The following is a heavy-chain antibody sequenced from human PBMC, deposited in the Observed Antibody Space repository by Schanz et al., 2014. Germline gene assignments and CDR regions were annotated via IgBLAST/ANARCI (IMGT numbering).Heavy chain of an antibody. J-gene: IGHJ4*02. CDR3: ARDGVAATTDFEY. Sequence: VQLVESGGGVVQPGRSLRLSCAASGFTFSSYGMHWVRQAPGKGLEWVAFLSFDSRHIYYADSVKGRFTISRDNAKSSLHLQMTSLRADDTAVYYCARDGVAATTDFEYWGQGALVTVSS. CDR2: LSFDSRHI. V-gene: IGHV3-21*06. CDR1: GFTFSSYG. D-gene: IGHD1-1*01.